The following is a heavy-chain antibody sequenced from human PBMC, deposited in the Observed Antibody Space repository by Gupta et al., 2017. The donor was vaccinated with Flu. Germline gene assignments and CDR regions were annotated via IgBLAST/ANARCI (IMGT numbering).Heavy chain of an antibody. CDR3: AKTMITFGGVIVSVDY. CDR1: GFPFSRYG. J-gene: IGHJ4*02. CDR2: ISYDGSNK. Sequence: QVQLVESGGGVVQPGRSLRLSCAASGFPFSRYGLQWVRQAPGKGLEWVAVISYDGSNKYYADSVKGRFTISRDNSKNTLYLQMNSLRAEDTAVYYCAKTMITFGGVIVSVDYWGQGTLVTVSS. D-gene: IGHD3-16*02. V-gene: IGHV3-30*18.